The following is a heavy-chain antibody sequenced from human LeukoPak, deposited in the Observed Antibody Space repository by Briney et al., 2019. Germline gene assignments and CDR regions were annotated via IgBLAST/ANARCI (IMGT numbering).Heavy chain of an antibody. J-gene: IGHJ6*03. CDR1: GGSISSYY. D-gene: IGHD3-9*01. CDR2: IYTTGST. V-gene: IGHV4-4*07. Sequence: PSETLSLTCTVSGGSISSYYWSWIRQPAGKGLEWVGRIYTTGSTNYNPSLKSRVTMSVDTSKNQFSLKLSSVTTADTALYYCARRGIVYYDILTGYYNYYYYMDVWGKGTTVTVSS. CDR3: ARRGIVYYDILTGYYNYYYYMDV.